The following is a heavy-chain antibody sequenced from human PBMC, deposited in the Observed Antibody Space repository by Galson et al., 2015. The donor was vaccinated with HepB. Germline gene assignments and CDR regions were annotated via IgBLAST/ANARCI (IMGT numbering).Heavy chain of an antibody. V-gene: IGHV5-10-1*01. D-gene: IGHD6-19*01. J-gene: IGHJ3*02. CDR1: GYSFTSYW. CDR3: ARSHIQQWLPLKGTNDAFDI. CDR2: IDPSDSYT. Sequence: QSGAEVKKPGESLRISCKGSGYSFTSYWISWVRQMPGKGLEWMGRIDPSDSYTNYSPSFQGHVTISADKSISTAYLQWSSLKASDTAMYYCARSHIQQWLPLKGTNDAFDIWGQGTMVTVSS.